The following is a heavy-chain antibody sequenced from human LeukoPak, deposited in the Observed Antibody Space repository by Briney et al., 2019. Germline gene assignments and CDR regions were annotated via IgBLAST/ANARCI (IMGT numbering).Heavy chain of an antibody. D-gene: IGHD1-26*01. CDR3: ARSHSGSYYGGDDY. V-gene: IGHV1-18*01. Sequence: PGGSLRLSCAASGFTFTSYGISWVRQAPGQGLEWMGWISAYNGNTNYAQKLQGRVTMTTDTSTSTAYMELRSLRSDDTAVYYCARSHSGSYYGGDDYWGQGTLVTVSS. J-gene: IGHJ4*02. CDR1: GFTFTSYG. CDR2: ISAYNGNT.